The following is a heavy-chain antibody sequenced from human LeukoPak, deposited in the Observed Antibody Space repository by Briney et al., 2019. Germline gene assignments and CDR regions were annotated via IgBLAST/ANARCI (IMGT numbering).Heavy chain of an antibody. CDR1: GYIFINYG. CDR3: AKTRDTVLNEY. CDR2: ISPYNGHT. Sequence: ASVNVSCKDSGYIFINYGISWVRQAPGQGLEWMGWISPYNGHTNYAPNLQDRLTMTTDTSTSTAYMELRSLRSDDTAVYYCAKTRDTVLNEYWGQGTLVTVSS. V-gene: IGHV1-18*01. J-gene: IGHJ4*02.